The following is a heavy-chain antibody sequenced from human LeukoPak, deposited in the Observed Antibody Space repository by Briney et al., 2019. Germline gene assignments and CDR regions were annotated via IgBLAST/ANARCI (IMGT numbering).Heavy chain of an antibody. J-gene: IGHJ4*02. CDR3: ARDRNYGSGSYYFDY. D-gene: IGHD3-10*01. CDR1: GFTFSSYW. Sequence: PGGSLRLSCAASGFTFSSYWMSWVRQAPGEGLEWVANIKQDGSEKYYVDSVKGRFTISTDNAKNSLYLQTNSLRAEDTAVYYCARDRNYGSGSYYFDYWGQGTLVTVSS. V-gene: IGHV3-7*01. CDR2: IKQDGSEK.